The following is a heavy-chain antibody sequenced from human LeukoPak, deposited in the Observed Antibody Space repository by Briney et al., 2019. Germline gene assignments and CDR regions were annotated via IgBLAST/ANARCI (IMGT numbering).Heavy chain of an antibody. J-gene: IGHJ5*02. CDR1: GGSISSYY. CDR3: ARDRQYSSSWFNWFDP. CDR2: IYYSGST. V-gene: IGHV4-59*06. D-gene: IGHD6-13*01. Sequence: SETLSLTCTVSGGSISSYYWSWIRQHPGKGLEWIGYIYYSGSTYYNPSLKSRVTISVDTSKNQFSLKLSSVTAADTAVYYCARDRQYSSSWFNWFDPWGQGTLVTVSS.